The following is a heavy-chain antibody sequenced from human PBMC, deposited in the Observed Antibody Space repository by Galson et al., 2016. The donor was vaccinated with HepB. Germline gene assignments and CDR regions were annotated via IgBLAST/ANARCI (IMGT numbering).Heavy chain of an antibody. V-gene: IGHV4-39*01. D-gene: IGHD5-12*01. CDR2: IFSTGSS. CDR1: GASIDSSTDY. Sequence: ETLSLTCTVSGASIDSSTDYWGWVRHPPGKGLEWVGSIFSTGSSYYNPSLGSRVSLSLDTPKNRISLTLTSVTAGDTAVYYCARTGYCGGTTCRDSWGQGTLVTVSS. J-gene: IGHJ4*02. CDR3: ARTGYCGGTTCRDS.